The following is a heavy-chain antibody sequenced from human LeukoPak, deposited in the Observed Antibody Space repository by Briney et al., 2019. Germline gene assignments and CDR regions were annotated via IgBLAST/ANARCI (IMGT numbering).Heavy chain of an antibody. CDR1: GFTFSSYW. V-gene: IGHV3-7*01. CDR3: ARDLDRTGFLEWLSYYFYYMDV. Sequence: GGSLRLSCAASGFTFSSYWMSWVRQAPGKGLEWVANIKHDGSEKYYVDSVKGRFTTSRDNAKYSLYLQMNSLRAEDTAVYYCARDLDRTGFLEWLSYYFYYMDVWGKGTTVTVSS. J-gene: IGHJ6*03. CDR2: IKHDGSEK. D-gene: IGHD3-3*01.